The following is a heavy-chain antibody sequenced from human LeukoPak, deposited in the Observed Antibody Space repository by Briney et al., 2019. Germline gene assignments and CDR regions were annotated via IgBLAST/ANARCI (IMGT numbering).Heavy chain of an antibody. CDR1: GFAFSSHW. Sequence: GGSLRLSCAASGFAFSSHWMHWVRQVPGKGLVWVSRINSDGSNTIYADSVEGRFTISRDNAKNTMYLQMNSLRAEDTAVYYCTRDLMDYDYGDKGGNYWGQGTLVTVSS. CDR3: TRDLMDYDYGDKGGNY. J-gene: IGHJ4*02. CDR2: INSDGSNT. V-gene: IGHV3-74*01. D-gene: IGHD4-23*01.